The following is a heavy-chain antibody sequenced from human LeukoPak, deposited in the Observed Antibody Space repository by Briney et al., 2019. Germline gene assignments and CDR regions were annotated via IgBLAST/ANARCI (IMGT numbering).Heavy chain of an antibody. V-gene: IGHV3-30*04. CDR2: ISYDATNE. D-gene: IGHD3-10*01. CDR1: GFTFNFFS. Sequence: GGSLRLSCAASGFTFNFFSMYWVRQSPGKGLEWVAVISYDATNEYYADSVKDRFTISRDDSKSTLYLQMNSLRAEDTAVYYCVRDFASGSYYNLFDYWGQGTLVTVSS. J-gene: IGHJ4*02. CDR3: VRDFASGSYYNLFDY.